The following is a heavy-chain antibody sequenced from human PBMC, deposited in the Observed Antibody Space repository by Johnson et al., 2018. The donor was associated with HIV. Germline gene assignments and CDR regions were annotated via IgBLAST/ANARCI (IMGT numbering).Heavy chain of an antibody. V-gene: IGHV3-30*03. CDR2: ISYDGSNK. Sequence: QVQLVESGGGVVQPGRSLRLSCAASGFTFSSYGMHWVRQAPGKGLEWVAVISYDGSNKYYADSVKGRFTISRDNTKKSLYLQMNSLIAEDTAVYYCAREEGDYGDSITDDVFDFWGQGTVVTVSS. CDR3: AREEGDYGDSITDDVFDF. CDR1: GFTFSSYG. D-gene: IGHD4-17*01. J-gene: IGHJ3*01.